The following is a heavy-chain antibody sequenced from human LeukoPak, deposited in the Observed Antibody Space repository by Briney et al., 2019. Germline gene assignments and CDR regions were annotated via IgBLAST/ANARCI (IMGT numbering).Heavy chain of an antibody. CDR3: AKAKGWYGEGYFDY. D-gene: IGHD3-10*01. CDR1: GFAVSSNY. V-gene: IGHV3-53*01. Sequence: GGSLRLSCAASGFAVSSNYMNWVRQAPGKGLEWVSVFYPDGRTYYADSVKGRFTISRDVSKNTLFLQMTSLRAEDTAVYYCAKAKGWYGEGYFDYWGQGTLVTVSS. J-gene: IGHJ4*02. CDR2: FYPDGRT.